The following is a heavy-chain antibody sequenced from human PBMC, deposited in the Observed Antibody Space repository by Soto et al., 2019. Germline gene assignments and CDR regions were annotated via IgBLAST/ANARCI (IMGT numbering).Heavy chain of an antibody. Sequence: QVQLVQSGAEETNPESSVKVSCKASGDTFSSFAISWVRQAPGQGLEWMGGIIPIFRTPKYAQKFQGRVTITAGEPTSTAYTELSLLRSEDTAVSYCARDNYREQLGGNYYYALDVWGQGTTVIVSS. V-gene: IGHV1-69*12. J-gene: IGHJ6*02. CDR1: GDTFSSFA. D-gene: IGHD4-4*01. CDR3: ARDNYREQLGGNYYYALDV. CDR2: IIPIFRTP.